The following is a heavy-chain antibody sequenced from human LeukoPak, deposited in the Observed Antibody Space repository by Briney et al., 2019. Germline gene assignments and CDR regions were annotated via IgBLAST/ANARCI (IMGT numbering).Heavy chain of an antibody. CDR1: GGSISSYY. CDR2: IYYSGST. D-gene: IGHD5-12*01. CDR3: ARGATSSYYYYYYGMDV. Sequence: SETLSPTCTVSGGSISSYYWSWIRQPPGKGLEWIGYIYYSGSTNYNPSLKSRVTISVDTSKNQFSLKLSSVTAADTAVYYCARGATSSYYYYYYGMDVWGQGTTVTVSS. V-gene: IGHV4-59*01. J-gene: IGHJ6*02.